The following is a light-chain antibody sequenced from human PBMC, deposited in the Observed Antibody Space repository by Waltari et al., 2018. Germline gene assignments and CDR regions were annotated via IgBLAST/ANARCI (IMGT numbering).Light chain of an antibody. Sequence: DIKMTQSPSSLSAAVGDRVTVTCRASQDIRSDFAWYQQKPGKAPKRLIYTASILQSGIPSRFSGSGSGTEFSLTITSLQPEDFATYYCLQHNSYPLTFGGGTKVEI. CDR1: QDIRSD. V-gene: IGKV1-17*01. CDR2: TAS. J-gene: IGKJ4*01. CDR3: LQHNSYPLT.